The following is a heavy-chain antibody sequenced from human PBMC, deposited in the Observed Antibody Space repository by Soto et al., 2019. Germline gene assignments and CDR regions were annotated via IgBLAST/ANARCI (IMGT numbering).Heavy chain of an antibody. CDR2: ISSSSSYI. V-gene: IGHV3-21*04. CDR1: GFTFSSYS. J-gene: IGHJ3*01. Sequence: SGGSLRLSCAASGFTFSSYSMNWVRQAPGKGLEWVSSISSSSSYIYYADSVKGQVIISVDKSIGSAFLQWSSLKASDTAMYYCAGQTHFYDSRGRWASDVWRQGTMVTVSS. D-gene: IGHD3-22*01. CDR3: AGQTHFYDSRGRWASDV.